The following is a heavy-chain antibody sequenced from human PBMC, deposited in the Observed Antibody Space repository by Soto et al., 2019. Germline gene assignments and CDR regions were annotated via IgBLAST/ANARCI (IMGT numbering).Heavy chain of an antibody. V-gene: IGHV4-34*01. CDR2: VSDRGDT. J-gene: IGHJ4*02. Sequence: QVYLQQWGAGPLNPSETLFLTCAVYGGSVSGYSWTWLRQPPGKGLEWIGEVSDRGDTNYSPSLKSRVTISMDTSKKQFSLRLTSVTAADTALYDCARRVAVTYFFDTWGQGALVPVSS. CDR3: ARRVAVTYFFDT. CDR1: GGSVSGYS. D-gene: IGHD4-17*01.